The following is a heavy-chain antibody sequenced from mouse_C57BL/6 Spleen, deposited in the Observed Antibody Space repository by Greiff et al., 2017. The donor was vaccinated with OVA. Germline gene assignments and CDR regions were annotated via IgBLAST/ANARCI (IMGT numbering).Heavy chain of an antibody. V-gene: IGHV5-17*01. CDR3: AREKIYYDYDEYAMDY. Sequence: EVMLVESGGGLVKPGGSLKLSCAASGFTFSDYGMHWVRQAPEKGLEWVAYISSGSSTIYYADTVKGRFTISRDNAKNTLFLQMTSLRSEDTAMYYCAREKIYYDYDEYAMDYWGQGTSVTVSS. J-gene: IGHJ4*01. CDR2: ISSGSSTI. CDR1: GFTFSDYG. D-gene: IGHD2-4*01.